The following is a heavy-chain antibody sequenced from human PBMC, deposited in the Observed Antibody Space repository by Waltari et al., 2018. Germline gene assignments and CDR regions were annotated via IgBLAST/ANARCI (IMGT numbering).Heavy chain of an antibody. CDR3: ARGGLAGATPDY. CDR1: GLPFNNYW. V-gene: IGHV3-74*03. Sequence: EVRLVESGGGLVQPGGSLRLPCAASGLPFNNYWIHWVRHAPGKGLVWVAYVNNEGTHTAYVDAVKGRFTASRDNAKNTLYLQMNSLRVEDTAVYYCARGGLAGATPDYWGQGTLVTVSS. CDR2: VNNEGTHT. J-gene: IGHJ4*02. D-gene: IGHD1-26*01.